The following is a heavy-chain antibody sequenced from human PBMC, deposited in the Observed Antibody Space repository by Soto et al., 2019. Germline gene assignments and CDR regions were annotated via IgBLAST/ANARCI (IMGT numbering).Heavy chain of an antibody. D-gene: IGHD3-10*01. CDR2: INAGNGNT. CDR3: ATGRFGDVNHSVFAMDV. CDR1: GYTFTRYA. J-gene: IGHJ6*02. V-gene: IGHV1-3*01. Sequence: ASVKVSCKASGYTFTRYAMHWVRQAPGQRLEWMGWINAGNGNTKYSQKFQGRVTITRDTSASTAYMELSSLRSEDTAVDYCATGRFGDVNHSVFAMDVWSQGTTDTDSS.